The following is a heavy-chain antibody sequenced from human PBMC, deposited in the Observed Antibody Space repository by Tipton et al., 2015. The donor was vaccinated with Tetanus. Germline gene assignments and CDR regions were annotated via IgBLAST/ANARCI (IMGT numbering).Heavy chain of an antibody. CDR1: GFIFSSYG. CDR3: AREADCSGGSCFSGDFDN. CDR2: SWYDGTDT. Sequence: AASGFIFSSYGIHWVRQAPGKGLEWVAVSWYDGTDTYYADSVKGRFTLSRDNSKNTLYLQVNSLRVEDTAVYYCAREADCSGGSCFSGDFDNWGQGTQVTVSS. J-gene: IGHJ4*02. V-gene: IGHV3-33*01. D-gene: IGHD2-15*01.